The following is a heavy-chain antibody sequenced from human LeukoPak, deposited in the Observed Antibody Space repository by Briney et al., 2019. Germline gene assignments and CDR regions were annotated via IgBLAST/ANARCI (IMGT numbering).Heavy chain of an antibody. Sequence: ASVKVSCKASGYTFTGYYIHWVRQAPGQGLEWMGWINPNSGGTNYAQRFQGRVTMTRDTSISTAYMELSRLRSDDTAVYYCARELGTTSIHWFDPGGQGTLVTVSS. J-gene: IGHJ5*02. CDR3: ARELGTTSIHWFDP. CDR1: GYTFTGYY. CDR2: INPNSGGT. V-gene: IGHV1-2*02. D-gene: IGHD2-2*01.